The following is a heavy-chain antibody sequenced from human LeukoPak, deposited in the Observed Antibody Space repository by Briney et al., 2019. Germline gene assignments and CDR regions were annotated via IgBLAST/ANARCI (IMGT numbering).Heavy chain of an antibody. V-gene: IGHV7-4-1*02. CDR1: GYTFTSYA. D-gene: IGHD3-22*01. CDR2: INTNTGNP. CDR3: ARDLDSYYYDSSGSIDY. J-gene: IGHJ4*02. Sequence: ASVKVSCKASGYTFTSYAMNWVRQAPGQGLEWMGWINTNTGNPTYAQGFTGRFVFSLDTSVSTAYLQISSLKAEDTAVYYCARDLDSYYYDSSGSIDYWGQGTLVTVSS.